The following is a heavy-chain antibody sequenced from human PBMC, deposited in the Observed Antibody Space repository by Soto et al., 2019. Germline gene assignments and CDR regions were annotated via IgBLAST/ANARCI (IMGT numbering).Heavy chain of an antibody. CDR2: MWSDGTTK. V-gene: IGHV3-33*03. J-gene: IGHJ4*02. Sequence: PGGSLRLSCTVSGFIFNNYGMHWVRQAPGKGLEWVASMWSDGTTKHYADSVKGRFTISRDFFKNTLYLQMDSLTAEDTALYYCARVGGTFAHDFDFWGQGTLVTVSS. D-gene: IGHD1-26*01. CDR1: GFIFNNYG. CDR3: ARVGGTFAHDFDF.